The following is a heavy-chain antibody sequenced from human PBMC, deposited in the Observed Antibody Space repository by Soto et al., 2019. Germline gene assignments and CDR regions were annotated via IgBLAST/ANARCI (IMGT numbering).Heavy chain of an antibody. CDR3: ARPIPFRYHFAH. J-gene: IGHJ4*02. V-gene: IGHV1-18*04. Sequence: QVQLVQSGAEVKKPGASVKVSCKASGYSFSSYGIAWVRQAPGQGLEWMGWISGYNDNTKYVDKLQGRVTMTTDTSTSTVYMELRRLRKDDTAVYYCARPIPFRYHFAHWGQGTLVTVSS. CDR2: ISGYNDNT. D-gene: IGHD1-1*01. CDR1: GYSFSSYG.